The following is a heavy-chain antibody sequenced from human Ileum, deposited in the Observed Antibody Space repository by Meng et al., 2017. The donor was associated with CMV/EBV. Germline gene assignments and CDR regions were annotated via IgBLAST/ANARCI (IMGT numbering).Heavy chain of an antibody. CDR1: GGSFSGYY. CDR2: INHSGST. CDR3: ARVVICGYGDPCTMDY. Sequence: GPLRLPCAVYGGSFSGYYWSWIRQSPGKGLEWIGEINHSGSTNYNPSLKSRITISADTSRNQFSLKLSSVTAADTAVYCCARVVICGYGDPCTMDYWGQGTLVTVSS. J-gene: IGHJ4*02. D-gene: IGHD4-17*01. V-gene: IGHV4-34*01.